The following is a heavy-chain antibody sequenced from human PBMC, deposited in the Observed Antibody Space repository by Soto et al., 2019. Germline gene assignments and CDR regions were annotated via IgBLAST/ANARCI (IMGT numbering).Heavy chain of an antibody. CDR3: ARLVYDTRLNYMYFDF. D-gene: IGHD3-10*01. Sequence: NPSDTLSLTCAVSGVSLTSGNWWTWVRQSPQRGLEYIGEIFHDGTANYYPSFERRVAMSVDTSRNQFSLKLTSVTAADTAVYFCARLVYDTRLNYMYFDFWGPGTLVTVSS. CDR2: IFHDGTA. CDR1: GVSLTSGNW. J-gene: IGHJ4*02. V-gene: IGHV4-4*02.